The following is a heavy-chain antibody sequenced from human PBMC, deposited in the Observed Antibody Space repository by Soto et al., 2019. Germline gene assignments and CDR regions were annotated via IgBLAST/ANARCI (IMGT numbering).Heavy chain of an antibody. V-gene: IGHV5-51*01. J-gene: IGHJ3*02. CDR1: GYSFTNYW. Sequence: PGESLKISCKASGYSFTNYWIAWVRQMPGKGLEWMGIIYPGDSDTRYSPSFQGQVTISADKSISTAYLQWSSLKASDTAMYYCARPDYDPSRSDAFDIWGQGTMVTVSS. CDR2: IYPGDSDT. CDR3: ARPDYDPSRSDAFDI. D-gene: IGHD3-22*01.